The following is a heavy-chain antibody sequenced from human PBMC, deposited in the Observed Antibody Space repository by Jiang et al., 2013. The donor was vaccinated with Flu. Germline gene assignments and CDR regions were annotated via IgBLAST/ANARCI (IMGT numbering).Heavy chain of an antibody. V-gene: IGHV3-9*01. Sequence: VQLLESGGGLVQPGRSLRLSCAASGFTFDDYAMHWVRQAPGKGLEWVSGIWWNSATVGYADSVKGRFTISRDNAKNYMFLQMNSLRPEDTALYYCAKDVRHGTYDLGHWDYYGMDVWGQGPRSPSP. J-gene: IGHJ6*02. CDR2: IWWNSATV. CDR1: GFTFDDYA. D-gene: IGHD3-3*01. CDR3: AKDVRHGTYDLGHWDYYGMDV.